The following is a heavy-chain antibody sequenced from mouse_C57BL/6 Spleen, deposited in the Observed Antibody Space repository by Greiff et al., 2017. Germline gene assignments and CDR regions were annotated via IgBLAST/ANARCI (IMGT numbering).Heavy chain of an antibody. Sequence: EVQLVESGGDLVKPGGSLKLSCAASGFTFSSYGMSWVRQTPDKRLEWVATISSGGSYTYYPDRVKGRFTISRDNAKNTLYLQMSSLKSEDTAMYYCARRGYGNWYFDVWGTGTTVTVSS. D-gene: IGHD2-1*01. CDR3: ARRGYGNWYFDV. CDR2: ISSGGSYT. CDR1: GFTFSSYG. V-gene: IGHV5-6*01. J-gene: IGHJ1*03.